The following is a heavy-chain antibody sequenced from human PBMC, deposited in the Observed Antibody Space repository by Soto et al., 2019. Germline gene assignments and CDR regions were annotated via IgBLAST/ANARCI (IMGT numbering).Heavy chain of an antibody. CDR1: GFTFSSYA. CDR3: AKTTTVTTAFDI. V-gene: IGHV3-23*01. CDR2: ISGSGGST. D-gene: IGHD4-17*01. J-gene: IGHJ3*02. Sequence: GGSLRLSCAASGFTFSSYAMSWVRQATGKGLEWVSAISGSGGSTYYADSVKGRFTISRDNSKNTLYLQMNSLRAEDTAVYYCAKTTTVTTAFDIWGQGTMVTVSS.